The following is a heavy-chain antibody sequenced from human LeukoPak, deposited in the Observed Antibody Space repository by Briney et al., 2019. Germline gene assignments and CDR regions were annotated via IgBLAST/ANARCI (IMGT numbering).Heavy chain of an antibody. V-gene: IGHV4-34*01. CDR1: GGSFSGYY. CDR2: INHSGST. CDR3: ARGHTVTTYYYYYGMDV. Sequence: PSETLSLTCAVYGGSFSGYYWSWIRQPPGKGLEWIGEINHSGSTNYNPSLTSRVTISVDTSKNQFSLKLSSVTAADTAVYYCARGHTVTTYYYYYGMDVWGKGTTVTVSS. D-gene: IGHD4-17*01. J-gene: IGHJ6*04.